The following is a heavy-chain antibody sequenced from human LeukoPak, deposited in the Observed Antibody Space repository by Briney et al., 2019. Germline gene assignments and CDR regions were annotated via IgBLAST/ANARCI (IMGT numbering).Heavy chain of an antibody. CDR1: GFPFNSYW. CDR3: GRAPSAAGTIDY. CDR2: LNSDGSST. D-gene: IGHD6-13*01. Sequence: GGSLRLSCAVSGFPFNSYWMHWVRQTPGKGLVWVSRLNSDGSSTSYADSVRGRFTISRDNAKNTLYLQMNSLRDEDMAVYYCGRAPSAAGTIDYWGQGTLVTVSS. J-gene: IGHJ4*02. V-gene: IGHV3-74*01.